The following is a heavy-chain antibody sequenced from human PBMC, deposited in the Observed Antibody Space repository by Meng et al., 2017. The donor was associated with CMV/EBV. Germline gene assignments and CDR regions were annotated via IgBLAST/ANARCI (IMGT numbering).Heavy chain of an antibody. D-gene: IGHD5-24*01. CDR1: GGSVSSGSYY. CDR2: IYYSGST. V-gene: IGHV4-61*01. J-gene: IGHJ4*02. CDR3: ARVEPGMATMQYYFDY. Sequence: GSLRLSCTVSGGSVSSGSYYWSWIRQPPGKGLEWIGYIYYSGSTNYNPSLKSRVTISVDTSKNQFSLKLSSVTAADTAAYYCARVEPGMATMQYYFDYWGQGTLVTVSS.